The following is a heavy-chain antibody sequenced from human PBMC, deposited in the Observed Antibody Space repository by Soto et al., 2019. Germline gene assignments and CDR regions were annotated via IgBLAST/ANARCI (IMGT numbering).Heavy chain of an antibody. CDR3: ASAYCGGDCYSSEDYYGMDV. CDR1: GYTFTSYY. Sequence: ASVKFSWKASGYTFTSYYMHWVRQAPGQGLECMGIINPSCGSTSYAQKFQGRVTMTRXTXXSXXXMELXXLRXEDTAVYYCASAYCGGDCYSSEDYYGMDVWG. J-gene: IGHJ6*02. D-gene: IGHD2-21*02. V-gene: IGHV1-46*01. CDR2: INPSCGST.